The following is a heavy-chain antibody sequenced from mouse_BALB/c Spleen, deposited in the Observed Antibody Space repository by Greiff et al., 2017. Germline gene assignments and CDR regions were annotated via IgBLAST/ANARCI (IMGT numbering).Heavy chain of an antibody. D-gene: IGHD2-2*01. J-gene: IGHJ4*01. CDR3: ARWLPYYYAMDY. Sequence: VHVKQSGPELVKPGASVKISCKASGYSFTGYFMNWVMQSHGKSLEWIGRINPYNGDTFYNQKFKGKATLTVDKSSSTAHMELRSLASEDSAVYYCARWLPYYYAMDYWGQGTSVTVSS. V-gene: IGHV1-20*02. CDR1: GYSFTGYF. CDR2: INPYNGDT.